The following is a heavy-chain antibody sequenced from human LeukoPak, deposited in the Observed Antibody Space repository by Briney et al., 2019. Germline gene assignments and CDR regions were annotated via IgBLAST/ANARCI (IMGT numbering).Heavy chain of an antibody. J-gene: IGHJ6*02. CDR2: INHSGSS. Sequence: SETLCLTCAVYGVSFSGYYWSWIRQPPGKGLEWIWEINHSGSSNYNPSLKSRVTISVDASKNQFSLKLSSVTAADTAVYYCARESTWIAVGVPARYYYGMDVWGQGTTVTVSS. D-gene: IGHD2-2*01. CDR1: GVSFSGYY. V-gene: IGHV4-34*01. CDR3: ARESTWIAVGVPARYYYGMDV.